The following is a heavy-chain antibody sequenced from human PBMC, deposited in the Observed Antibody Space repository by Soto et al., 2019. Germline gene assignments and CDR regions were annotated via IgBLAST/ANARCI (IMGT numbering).Heavy chain of an antibody. CDR3: AKDRTLFGYSPMDV. CDR1: GFTFSSYG. D-gene: IGHD2-15*01. V-gene: IGHV3-30*18. Sequence: GGSLRLSCAASGFTFSSYGMHWVRQAPGKGLEWVAVISYDGSNKYYADSVKGRFTISRDNSKNTLYLQMNSLRAEDTAVYYCAKDRTLFGYSPMDVWGQGTTVTVSS. J-gene: IGHJ6*02. CDR2: ISYDGSNK.